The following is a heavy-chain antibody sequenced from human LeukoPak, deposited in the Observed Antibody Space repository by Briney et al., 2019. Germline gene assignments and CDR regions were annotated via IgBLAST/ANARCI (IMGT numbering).Heavy chain of an antibody. CDR2: ISSGSSSI. D-gene: IGHD2-15*01. CDR1: GFTFSSSS. CDR3: ARAPPYCSGGACYFDY. J-gene: IGHJ4*02. V-gene: IGHV3-48*01. Sequence: PGGSLRLSCAASGFTFSSSSMNWVRQAPGKGLEWVSYISSGSSSIFYADSVKGRFTISRDNSKNTLFLQMNSLRAEDSAVYYCARAPPYCSGGACYFDYWGQGTLVTVSS.